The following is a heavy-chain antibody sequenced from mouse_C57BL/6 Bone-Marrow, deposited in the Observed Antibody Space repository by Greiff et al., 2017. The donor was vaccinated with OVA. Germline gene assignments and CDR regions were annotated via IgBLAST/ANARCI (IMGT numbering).Heavy chain of an antibody. CDR3: ARDWDWYFDV. D-gene: IGHD4-1*01. CDR1: GYTFTSYW. J-gene: IGHJ1*03. Sequence: QVQLQQPGAELVKPGASVKLSCKASGYTFTSYWMHWVKQRPGQGLEWIGMIHPNSGSTNYNEKFKSKATLTVDKSSSTAYMQRSSLTSEDSAVYYCARDWDWYFDVWGTGTTVTVSS. CDR2: IHPNSGST. V-gene: IGHV1-64*01.